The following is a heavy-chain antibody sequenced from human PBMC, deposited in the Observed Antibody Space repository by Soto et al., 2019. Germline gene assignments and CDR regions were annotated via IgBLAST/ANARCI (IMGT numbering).Heavy chain of an antibody. Sequence: QVQLQESGPGLVKPSETLSLTCTVSGGSISSYYWSWIRQPPGKGLEWIGYIYYSGSTNYNPSLKSRVTISVDTSKNQFSLKLSSVTAADTAVYYCARYRSDTAARPRWFDPWGQGTLVTVSS. CDR3: ARYRSDTAARPRWFDP. V-gene: IGHV4-59*01. D-gene: IGHD6-6*01. CDR1: GGSISSYY. CDR2: IYYSGST. J-gene: IGHJ5*02.